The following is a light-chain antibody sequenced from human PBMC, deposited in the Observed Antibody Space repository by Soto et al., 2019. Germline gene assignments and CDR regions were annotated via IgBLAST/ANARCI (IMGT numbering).Light chain of an antibody. CDR1: SSDVGGYNY. CDR2: DVT. CDR3: SSYTSSSTLD. J-gene: IGLJ2*01. V-gene: IGLV2-14*03. Sequence: QSALTQPASVSGSPGQSITISCTGTSSDVGGYNYVSWYQQHPGKAPKLIIYDVTNRPSGVSNRFSGSKSGNTASLTISGLQAEDEADYYCSSYTSSSTLDFGGGTKLTFL.